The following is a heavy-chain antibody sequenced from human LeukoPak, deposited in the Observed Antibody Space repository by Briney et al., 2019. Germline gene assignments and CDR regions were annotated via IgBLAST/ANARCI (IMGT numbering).Heavy chain of an antibody. CDR3: ASGQGNFDY. CDR1: GLTLDDYG. Sequence: GGSLTLACAASGLTLDDYGMSSVRHAPGKGLEWGYGINWNGGSTGYADSVKGPFTMSRDSANNSLYLQMNRLGAEDTALYYCASGQGNFDYWGEGTLVTVSS. CDR2: INWNGGST. V-gene: IGHV3-20*04. J-gene: IGHJ4*02.